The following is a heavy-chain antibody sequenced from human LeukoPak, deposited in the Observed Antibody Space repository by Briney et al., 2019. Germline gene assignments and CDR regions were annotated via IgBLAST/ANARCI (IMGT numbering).Heavy chain of an antibody. CDR2: IYTSGST. J-gene: IGHJ4*02. D-gene: IGHD3-9*01. CDR1: GGSISSYY. CDR3: AHTYYDILTGECFFDY. V-gene: IGHV4-4*07. Sequence: PSETLSLTCTVSGGSISSYYWSWIRQPAGKGLEWIGRIYTSGSTNYNPSLKSRVTMSVDTSKNQFSLKLSSVTAADTAVYYCAHTYYDILTGECFFDYWGQGTLVTVSS.